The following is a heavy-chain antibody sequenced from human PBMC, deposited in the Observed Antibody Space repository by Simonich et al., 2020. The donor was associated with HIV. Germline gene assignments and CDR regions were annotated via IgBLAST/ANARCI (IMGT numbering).Heavy chain of an antibody. CDR2: INHSGNT. Sequence: QVQLQQWGAGLLKPSETLSLTCAVSGGSFSGYDWSWVRQPPGKGLEWSGEINHSGNTNYNPSLKRRVTISVDTSKNQFSLKLSSVTAADTAVYYCARLTAGGLGEYFQHWGQGTLVTVSS. J-gene: IGHJ1*01. CDR3: ARLTAGGLGEYFQH. CDR1: GGSFSGYD. D-gene: IGHD6-13*01. V-gene: IGHV4-34*01.